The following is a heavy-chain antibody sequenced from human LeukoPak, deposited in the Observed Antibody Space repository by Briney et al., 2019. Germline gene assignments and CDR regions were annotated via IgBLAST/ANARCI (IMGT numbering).Heavy chain of an antibody. D-gene: IGHD2-15*01. CDR3: AKARAAVVEAAINY. V-gene: IGHV3-23*01. CDR2: VNSNDRP. J-gene: IGHJ4*02. Sequence: GGSLRLSCAASGFNFSNYAMTWVRQAPGKGLEWVSTVNSNDRPYYAGSVKGRFTISRDNSKNTLYLQMNTLRVEDTALYYCAKARAAVVEAAINYWGQGILVTVSP. CDR1: GFNFSNYA.